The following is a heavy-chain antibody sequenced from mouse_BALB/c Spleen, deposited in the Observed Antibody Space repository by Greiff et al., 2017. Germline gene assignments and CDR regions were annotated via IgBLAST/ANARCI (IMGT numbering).Heavy chain of an antibody. V-gene: IGHV5-9-4*01. CDR2: ISSGGSYT. J-gene: IGHJ4*01. CDR3: ARGGGNAMDY. CDR1: GFTFSSFG. Sequence: DVKLVESGGGLVQPGGSRKLSCAASGFTFSSFGMHWVRQAPEKGLEWVAYISSGGSYTYYPDTVTGRFTISRDNAKNTLYLEMSSLRSEDTAMYYCARGGGNAMDYWGQGTSVTVSS.